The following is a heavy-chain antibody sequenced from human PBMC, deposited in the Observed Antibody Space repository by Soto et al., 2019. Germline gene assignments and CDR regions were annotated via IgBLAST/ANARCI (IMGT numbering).Heavy chain of an antibody. V-gene: IGHV3-33*01. Sequence: GGSLRLSCAASGFTFSSYGMHWARQGPGKGLEWVAVIWYDGSNKVYADSVKGRFTISKDNSKNTLYLQMNSLRAEDTAVYYCARDLSGGYGALDTGGQGTMVTVSS. D-gene: IGHD5-12*01. CDR1: GFTFSSYG. CDR3: ARDLSGGYGALDT. J-gene: IGHJ3*02. CDR2: IWYDGSNK.